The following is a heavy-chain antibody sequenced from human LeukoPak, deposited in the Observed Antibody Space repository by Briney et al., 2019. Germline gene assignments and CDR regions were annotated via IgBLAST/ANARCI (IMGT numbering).Heavy chain of an antibody. J-gene: IGHJ5*02. CDR3: ARGGLRAVTINWFDP. CDR2: IYYSGST. Sequence: SETLSLTCTVSSGSISSGGYYWSWIRQHPGKGLEWIGYIYYSGSTYYNPSLKSRVTISVDTSKNQFSLKLSSVTAADTAVYYCARGGLRAVTINWFDPWGQGTLVTVSS. D-gene: IGHD6-19*01. V-gene: IGHV4-31*03. CDR1: SGSISSGGYY.